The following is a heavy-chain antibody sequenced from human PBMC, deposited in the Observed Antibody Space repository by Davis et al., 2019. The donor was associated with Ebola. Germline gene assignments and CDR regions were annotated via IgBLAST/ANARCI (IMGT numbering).Heavy chain of an antibody. J-gene: IGHJ3*02. D-gene: IGHD3-22*01. CDR2: ISKSGRDT. Sequence: GGSLRLSCAASGFTFNQYAMTWVRQAPGKGLEWVSTISKSGRDTNYADSVKGRLTVSRDNAKNSLYLQIKSLRAEDTAVYHCARGGYYDSSGYSHDAFDIWGQGTMVTVSS. CDR3: ARGGYYDSSGYSHDAFDI. CDR1: GFTFNQYA. V-gene: IGHV3-21*01.